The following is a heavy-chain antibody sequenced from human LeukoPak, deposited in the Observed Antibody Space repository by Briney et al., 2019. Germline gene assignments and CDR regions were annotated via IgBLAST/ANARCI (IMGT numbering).Heavy chain of an antibody. CDR3: ARLGSSSPNWYFDL. D-gene: IGHD6-6*01. CDR1: GGSIFSSTYY. CDR2: IYYSGST. V-gene: IGHV4-39*01. J-gene: IGHJ2*01. Sequence: SETLSLTCTVSGGSIFSSTYYWGWIRQPPGKGLEWIGSIYYSGSTYYNPSLKSRVTMFVDTSKNQFSLKLTSVTAADTAVYDCARLGSSSPNWYFDLWGRGTLVTVSS.